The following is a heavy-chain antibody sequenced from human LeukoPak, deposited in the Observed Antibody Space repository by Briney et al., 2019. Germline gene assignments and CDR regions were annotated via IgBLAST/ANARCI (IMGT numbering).Heavy chain of an antibody. CDR2: IIRSGDSI. CDR3: ASELYF. Sequence: FSAASGFTFSSYTMNWVRLAPGKGLEWLSSIIRSGDSIFYADSVKGRFTISRDSDKTTLYLQMNSLRAEDTAVYYCASELYFWGQGTLVTVSS. J-gene: IGHJ4*02. CDR1: GFTFSSYT. V-gene: IGHV3-21*01. D-gene: IGHD3-10*01.